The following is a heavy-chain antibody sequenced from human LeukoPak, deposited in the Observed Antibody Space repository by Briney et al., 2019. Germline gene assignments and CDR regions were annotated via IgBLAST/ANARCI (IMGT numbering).Heavy chain of an antibody. D-gene: IGHD6-13*01. CDR1: GGSISSGSYY. J-gene: IGHJ6*03. Sequence: PSETLSLTCTVSGGSISSGSYYWSWIRQPAGKGLEWIGRIYTSGSTDYNPSLKSRVTISVDTSKNQFSLKLSSVTAADTAVYYCASGVIAAAGRDYYYYMDVWGKGTTVTISS. CDR2: IYTSGST. CDR3: ASGVIAAAGRDYYYYMDV. V-gene: IGHV4-61*02.